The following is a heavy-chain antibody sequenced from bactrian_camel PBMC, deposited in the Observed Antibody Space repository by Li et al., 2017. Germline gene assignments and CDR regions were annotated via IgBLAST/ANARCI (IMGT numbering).Heavy chain of an antibody. J-gene: IGHJ4*01. V-gene: IGHV3S40*01. D-gene: IGHD1*01. Sequence: VQLVESGGGLVQPGGSLRLACAASGFGVSTYDMTWVRQAPGKGLEWVTGIRGSRWDGGSQYFADSVKGRFTVSRDNAKNTLYLQMTSLQTEDTARYYCNGRFGTDDSLYDYWGQGTQVTVS. CDR1: GFGVSTYD. CDR2: IRGSRWDGGSQ. CDR3: NGRFGTDDSLYDY.